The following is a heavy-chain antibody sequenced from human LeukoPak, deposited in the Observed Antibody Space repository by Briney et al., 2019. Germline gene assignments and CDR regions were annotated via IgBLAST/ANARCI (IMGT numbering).Heavy chain of an antibody. CDR1: GFTFSSYG. J-gene: IGHJ4*02. Sequence: GGSLRLSCAASGFTFSSYGMHWVRQAPGKGLEWVAVISYDGSNKYYADSVKGRFTISRDNSKNTLYLQMNSLRAEDTAVYYCAKAGEWLVLLDYWGQGTLVTVSS. CDR2: ISYDGSNK. V-gene: IGHV3-30*18. D-gene: IGHD6-19*01. CDR3: AKAGEWLVLLDY.